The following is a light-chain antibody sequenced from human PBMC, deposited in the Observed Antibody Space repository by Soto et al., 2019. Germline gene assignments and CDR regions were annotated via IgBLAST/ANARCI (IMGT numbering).Light chain of an antibody. CDR3: SSYTNINTRACV. CDR1: SSDIGADDF. CDR2: EVT. J-gene: IGLJ3*02. V-gene: IGLV2-14*01. Sequence: QSALTQPASVSGSPGQSITISCTGTSSDIGADDFVSWYQHHPDKTPKLIIFEVTDRPSGVSNRFSGSKSGNTASLTISGLQAEDEAEYYCSSYTNINTRACVFGAGTKLTVL.